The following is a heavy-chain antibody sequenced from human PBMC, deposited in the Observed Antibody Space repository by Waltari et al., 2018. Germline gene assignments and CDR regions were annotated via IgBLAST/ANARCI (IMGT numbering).Heavy chain of an antibody. D-gene: IGHD2-2*01. CDR1: GYIFTNYG. J-gene: IGHJ5*02. Sequence: QVQLVQSGAEVKKPGASLKVSCKASGYIFTNYGISWVRPAPGQGLEWMGWVSGSNGNTNFAQKFLGRLTMAKDTSTNTVYMELSRLTSDDTAVYYCAKDRHQLIEEGFLLALDPWGQGTLVTVSS. CDR2: VSGSNGNT. V-gene: IGHV1-18*04. CDR3: AKDRHQLIEEGFLLALDP.